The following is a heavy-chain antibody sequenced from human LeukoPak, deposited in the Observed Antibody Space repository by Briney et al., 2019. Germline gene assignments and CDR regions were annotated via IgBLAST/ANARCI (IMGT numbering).Heavy chain of an antibody. CDR2: IYYSGST. D-gene: IGHD1-26*01. CDR3: ARGRSSGSYRPYYFDY. J-gene: IGHJ4*02. Sequence: SETLSLTCTVSGGSISSYYWSWIRQPPGKGLEWIGYIYYSGSTNYNPSLKSRVTISVDTSKNQFSLKLSSVTAADTAVYYCARGRSSGSYRPYYFDYWGQGTLVTVSS. CDR1: GGSISSYY. V-gene: IGHV4-59*12.